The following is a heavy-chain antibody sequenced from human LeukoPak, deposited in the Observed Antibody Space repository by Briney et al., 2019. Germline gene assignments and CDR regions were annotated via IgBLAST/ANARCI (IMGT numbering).Heavy chain of an antibody. V-gene: IGHV3-23*01. J-gene: IGHJ4*02. Sequence: GGSLRLALSASGFTFSSYAISSGRQAPGEGLELVSAINGSGGTTYYQNSVKGRFTISRDNSKNTLYLQMNSLRAEDTAVYYCAKDSQVISTYYFDYWGQGTLVTVSS. D-gene: IGHD2-21*01. CDR2: INGSGGTT. CDR3: AKDSQVISTYYFDY. CDR1: GFTFSSYA.